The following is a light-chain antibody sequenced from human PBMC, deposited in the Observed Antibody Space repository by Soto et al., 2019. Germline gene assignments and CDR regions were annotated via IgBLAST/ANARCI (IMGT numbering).Light chain of an antibody. V-gene: IGKV3-20*01. Sequence: EIVLTQSPGTLSLSPGERATLSCRASQSVNSRYLAWYQQKAGQAPRLLIYGASSRATGIPDRFRGSGSGTDFTLTISRLEPEDFAVYYCQQYGSTPRTFGQGTKVDIK. CDR2: GAS. J-gene: IGKJ1*01. CDR3: QQYGSTPRT. CDR1: QSVNSRY.